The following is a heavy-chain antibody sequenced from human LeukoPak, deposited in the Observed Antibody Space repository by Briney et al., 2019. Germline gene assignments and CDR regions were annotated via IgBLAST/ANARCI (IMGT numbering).Heavy chain of an antibody. Sequence: TGGSLRLSCAASGFTFSSYSMNWVRQAPGKGLEWVSSISSSSSYIYYADSVKGRFTISRDNAKNSLYLQMNSLRAEDTAVYYCARVSSGSYYERAFDIWGQGTMVTVSS. CDR1: GFTFSSYS. V-gene: IGHV3-21*01. CDR3: ARVSSGSYYERAFDI. D-gene: IGHD1-26*01. J-gene: IGHJ3*02. CDR2: ISSSSSYI.